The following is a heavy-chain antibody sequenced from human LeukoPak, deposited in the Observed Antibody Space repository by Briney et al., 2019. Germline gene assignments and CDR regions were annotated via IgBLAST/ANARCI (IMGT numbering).Heavy chain of an antibody. V-gene: IGHV3-66*02. CDR3: AVEVATEYYFDY. J-gene: IGHJ4*02. CDR2: IYSGGST. CDR1: GFTVSSNY. Sequence: GGSLRLSCAASGFTVSSNYMSWVRQAPGKGLDWVSVIYSGGSTYYADSVKGRFTISRDNSKNTLYLQMNSLRAEDTAVYYCAVEVATEYYFDYWGQGTLVTVSS. D-gene: IGHD5-12*01.